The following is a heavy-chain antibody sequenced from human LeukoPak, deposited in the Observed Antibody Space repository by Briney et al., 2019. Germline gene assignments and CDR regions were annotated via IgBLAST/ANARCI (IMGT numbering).Heavy chain of an antibody. CDR2: INHSGST. CDR3: ARGPWFDP. J-gene: IGHJ5*02. V-gene: IGHV4-34*01. Sequence: SETLSLTCAVYGGSFSGYYWSWIRQPPGKGLEWIGEINHSGSTNYNPSLKSRVTISVDTSKNQFSLKLSSVTAADTAVYYCARGPWFDPRGQGTLVPVPS. CDR1: GGSFSGYY.